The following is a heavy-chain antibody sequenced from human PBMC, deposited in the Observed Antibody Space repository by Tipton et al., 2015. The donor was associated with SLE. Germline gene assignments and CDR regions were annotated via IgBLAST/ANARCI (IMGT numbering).Heavy chain of an antibody. CDR2: IYTSGST. D-gene: IGHD3-10*01. Sequence: TLSLTCTVSGGSISSGSYYWSWIRQPAGKGLEWIGHIYTSGSTNYNPSLKSRVTISVDTSKNQFSLKLSSVTAADTAVYFCARDLQGDCFDYWGQGILVTVSS. V-gene: IGHV4-61*09. CDR1: GGSISSGSYY. CDR3: ARDLQGDCFDY. J-gene: IGHJ4*02.